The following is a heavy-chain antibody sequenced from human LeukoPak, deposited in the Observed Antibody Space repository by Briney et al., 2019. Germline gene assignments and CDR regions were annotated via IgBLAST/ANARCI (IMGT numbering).Heavy chain of an antibody. D-gene: IGHD3-3*01. J-gene: IGHJ6*03. CDR2: LDPEDGET. CDR3: ATSQYYDLTMDV. CDR1: GYTLTELS. V-gene: IGHV1-24*01. Sequence: GASVKVSCKVSGYTLTELSMHWVRQAPGKGLEWMGGLDPEDGETIYAQKFQGRVTMTEDTSTDTAYMELSSLRSEDTAVYYCATSQYYDLTMDVWGKGTTVTISS.